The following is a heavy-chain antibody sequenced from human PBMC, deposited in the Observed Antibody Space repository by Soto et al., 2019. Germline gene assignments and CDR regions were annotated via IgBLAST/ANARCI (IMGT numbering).Heavy chain of an antibody. CDR1: GGSVSSSSYY. D-gene: IGHD3-3*01. CDR2: IYYSGST. Sequence: QVQLQESGPGLVKPSETLSLTCTVSGGSVSSSSYYWSWIRQPPGKGLEWIGYIYYSGSTNYNPSLKSRVTISVDTSKNQFSLKLSSVTAADTAVYYCATGRFLEWLLYPAPYYYYGMDVWGQGTTVTVSS. J-gene: IGHJ6*02. V-gene: IGHV4-61*01. CDR3: ATGRFLEWLLYPAPYYYYGMDV.